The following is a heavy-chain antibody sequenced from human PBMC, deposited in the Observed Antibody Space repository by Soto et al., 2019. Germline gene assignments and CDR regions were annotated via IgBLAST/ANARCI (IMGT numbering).Heavy chain of an antibody. CDR1: GFTFSNAW. CDR2: IKSKTDGGTI. CDR3: TTDFGGLRLRKIFDY. J-gene: IGHJ4*02. D-gene: IGHD4-17*01. V-gene: IGHV3-15*07. Sequence: EVQLVESGGGLVKPGGSLRLSCAASGFTFSNAWMNWVRQAPGKGLEWVGRIKSKTDGGTIDYAAPVKGRFTISRDDSKNTLYLQMNSLKTEDTAVYYCTTDFGGLRLRKIFDYWGQGTLVTVSS.